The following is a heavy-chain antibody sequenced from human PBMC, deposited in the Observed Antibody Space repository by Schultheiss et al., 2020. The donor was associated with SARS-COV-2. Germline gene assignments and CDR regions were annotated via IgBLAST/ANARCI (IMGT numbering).Heavy chain of an antibody. CDR3: ARGRTYDFWSGYYTDY. Sequence: ASVKVSCKASGYTFTGYYMHWVRQATGQGLEWMGIINPNSGGTNYAQKFQGWVTMTRDTSISTAYMELSRLRSDDTAVYYCARGRTYDFWSGYYTDYWGQGTLVTVSS. CDR2: INPNSGGT. D-gene: IGHD3-3*01. V-gene: IGHV1-2*04. CDR1: GYTFTGYY. J-gene: IGHJ4*02.